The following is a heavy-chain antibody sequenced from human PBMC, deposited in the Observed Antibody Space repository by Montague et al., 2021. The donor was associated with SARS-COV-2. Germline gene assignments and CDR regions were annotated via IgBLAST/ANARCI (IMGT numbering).Heavy chain of an antibody. CDR1: GDSIGSYH. CDR3: ARGAGGGTTFVYDL. Sequence: SETLFLTCSVSGDSIGSYHWSWIRQPPGKGLEYIGYIYYSGTNXXPSLXSGVTISVDTSNNQFSLKPSSVTAADTAVYYCARGAGGGTTFVYDLWGQGTMVTVSS. J-gene: IGHJ3*01. D-gene: IGHD2/OR15-2a*01. CDR2: IYYSGT. V-gene: IGHV4-59*01.